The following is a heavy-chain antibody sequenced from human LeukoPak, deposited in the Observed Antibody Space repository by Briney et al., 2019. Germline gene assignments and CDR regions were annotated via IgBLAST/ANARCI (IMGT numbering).Heavy chain of an antibody. CDR2: ISHSGST. CDR3: ARRPMVSLIPHDAFDI. Sequence: PSETLSLTCTVSGGSISNNYWSWVRQTPGKGLEWLGYISHSGSTTYNPSLKSRVRISVDTPNSQFSLKLSSVTAADTAVYYCARRPMVSLIPHDAFDIRGQGTMVTAYS. J-gene: IGHJ3*02. V-gene: IGHV4-59*12. D-gene: IGHD2-21*02. CDR1: GGSISNNY.